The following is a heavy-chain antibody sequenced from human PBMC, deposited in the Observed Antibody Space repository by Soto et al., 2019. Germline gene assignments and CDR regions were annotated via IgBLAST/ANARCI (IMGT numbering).Heavy chain of an antibody. CDR2: IYYSGST. CDR1: GGSISSSSYY. D-gene: IGHD1-26*01. Sequence: PSETLSLTCTVSGGSISSSSYYWGWIGQRPGKGLEWIGSIYYSGSTYYNPSLKSRVTISVDTSKNQFSLKLSSVTAADTAVYYCARQGSGSYPSYYYYYGMDVWGQGTTVTVSS. J-gene: IGHJ6*02. V-gene: IGHV4-39*01. CDR3: ARQGSGSYPSYYYYYGMDV.